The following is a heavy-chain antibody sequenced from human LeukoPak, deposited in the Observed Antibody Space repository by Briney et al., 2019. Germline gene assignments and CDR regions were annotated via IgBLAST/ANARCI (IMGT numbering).Heavy chain of an antibody. D-gene: IGHD5-24*01. V-gene: IGHV1-69*10. CDR1: GGTFISYA. Sequence: SVTVSCKDSGGTFISYAISWVRQAPGQGHEWMGRIIPIFGIANYAKKFQGRVTITADKSTSTAYMELSSLRSEDTAVYYCARGRSRGMATITAYYYYYYGMDVWGQGTTVTVSS. CDR3: ARGRSRGMATITAYYYYYYGMDV. CDR2: IIPIFGIA. J-gene: IGHJ6*02.